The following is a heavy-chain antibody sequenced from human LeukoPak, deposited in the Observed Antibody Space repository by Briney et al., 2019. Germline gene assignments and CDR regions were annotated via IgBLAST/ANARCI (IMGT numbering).Heavy chain of an antibody. Sequence: GGSLRLSCVASGFTLSSYEMNWVRQAPGKGPEWVSYITGSSSTIYYADSVKGRFTISRDNAKNSLYLQMNSLRAEGTAVYYCAREELGSSGYSSLDCWGQGTLVTVSS. CDR3: AREELGSSGYSSLDC. D-gene: IGHD3-22*01. V-gene: IGHV3-48*03. CDR1: GFTLSSYE. CDR2: ITGSSSTI. J-gene: IGHJ4*02.